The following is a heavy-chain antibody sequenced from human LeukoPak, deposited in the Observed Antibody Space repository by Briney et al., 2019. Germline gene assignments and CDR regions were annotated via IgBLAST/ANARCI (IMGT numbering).Heavy chain of an antibody. CDR3: ARQGRGYGGNSDY. D-gene: IGHD4-23*01. J-gene: IGHJ4*02. V-gene: IGHV4-59*08. CDR2: VYYSGST. CDR1: GGSISSYY. Sequence: SETLSLTCTVSGGSISSYYWTWIRQPPGKGLEWIGYVYYSGSTNYNPSLKSRVTISVDTSKNQFSLKLSSVTAADTAVYYCARQGRGYGGNSDYWGQGTLVTVSS.